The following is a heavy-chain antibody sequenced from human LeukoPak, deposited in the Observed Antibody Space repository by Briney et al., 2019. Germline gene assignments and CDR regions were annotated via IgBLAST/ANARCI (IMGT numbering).Heavy chain of an antibody. CDR3: AKPSVGYCSNTTCPGYFAY. CDR2: ISYDGSNK. J-gene: IGHJ4*02. D-gene: IGHD2-2*01. V-gene: IGHV3-30*18. CDR1: GFTFSSYG. Sequence: PGGSLRLSCAASGFTFSSYGMHWVRQAPGKGLEWVAVISYDGSNKYYADSVKGRFTISRDNSKNTLYLQMNSLRTEDTAVYYCAKPSVGYCSNTTCPGYFAYWGQGTLVTVSS.